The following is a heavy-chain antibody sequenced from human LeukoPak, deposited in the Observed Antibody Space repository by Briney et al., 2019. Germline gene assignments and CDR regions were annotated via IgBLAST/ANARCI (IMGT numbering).Heavy chain of an antibody. CDR2: ISSSGGTI. D-gene: IGHD1-26*01. CDR3: ARTSTNYFDY. CDR1: GFTFSNYE. V-gene: IGHV3-48*03. J-gene: IGHJ4*02. Sequence: GGSLRLSCAASGFTFSNYEVNWVRQAPGKGLEWVSYISSSGGTIYYADSVKGRFTISRDNAKHSLYLQINSLRAEDTAVYHCARTSTNYFDYWGQGTLVTVSS.